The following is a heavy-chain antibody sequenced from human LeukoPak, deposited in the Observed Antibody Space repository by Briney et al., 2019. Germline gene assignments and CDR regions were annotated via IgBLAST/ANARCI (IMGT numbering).Heavy chain of an antibody. D-gene: IGHD1-26*01. Sequence: ASVKVPCKASGYTFSTYGISWVRQAPGQGLEWMGWISGDNGDTDYAQNLQGRVTLTTDTSTSTAYMELRSLRYDDTAVYYCARDRYGVRSGSCDYWGQGTLVTVSS. CDR1: GYTFSTYG. CDR2: ISGDNGDT. CDR3: ARDRYGVRSGSCDY. J-gene: IGHJ4*02. V-gene: IGHV1-18*01.